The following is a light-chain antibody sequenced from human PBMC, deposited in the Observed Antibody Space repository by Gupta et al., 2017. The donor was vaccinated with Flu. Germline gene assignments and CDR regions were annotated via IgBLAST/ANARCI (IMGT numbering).Light chain of an antibody. CDR3: QQSDSTSYT. Sequence: DIQMTQSPSSLSASVGDRVTITCRASQSISSYLNWYQQKPGKAPKLLIYAASSLQSGVPSRFSGSGSGTXFTLTIXRLQPEDFATYYCQQSDSTSYTFGXGTKMEIK. CDR1: QSISSY. V-gene: IGKV1-39*01. CDR2: AAS. J-gene: IGKJ2*01.